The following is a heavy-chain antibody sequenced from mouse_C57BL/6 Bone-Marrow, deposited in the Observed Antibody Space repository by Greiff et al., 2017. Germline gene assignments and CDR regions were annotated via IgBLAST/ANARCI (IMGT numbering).Heavy chain of an antibody. D-gene: IGHD1-1*01. Sequence: QVQLQQPGAELVKPGASVKVSCKASGYTFTSYWMHWVKQRPGQGLEWIGRIPPSDGDPNYNQKFKGKATLTVDKSSSTAYMQLSSLTSEDSAVXYCAILGVLRLDYWGQGTTLTVSS. CDR3: AILGVLRLDY. J-gene: IGHJ2*01. CDR1: GYTFTSYW. V-gene: IGHV1-74*01. CDR2: IPPSDGDP.